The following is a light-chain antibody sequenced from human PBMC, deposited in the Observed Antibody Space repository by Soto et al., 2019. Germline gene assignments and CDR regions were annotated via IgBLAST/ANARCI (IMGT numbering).Light chain of an antibody. CDR2: GAS. CDR1: QSVSSSY. J-gene: IGKJ4*01. V-gene: IGKV3-20*01. CDR3: QQYGSALLT. Sequence: EIVLTQSPGTLSLSPGERATLSCRASQSVSSSYLAWYQQKPGQAPRLLIYGASSRATGIPDRFSGRGSGTDFPLTIIRLDPEDFAVYYCQQYGSALLTFGGGTKVEIK.